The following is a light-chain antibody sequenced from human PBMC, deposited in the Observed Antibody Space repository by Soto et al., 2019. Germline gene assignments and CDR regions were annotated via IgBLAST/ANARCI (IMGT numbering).Light chain of an antibody. J-gene: IGLJ3*02. Sequence: QLVLTQSSSASASLGSSVKNTCTLSSGHSSYIIAWHQQQPGKAPRYLMKLEGSGSYNKGSGVPDRFSGSSSGADRYLTISNLQFEDEADYYCETWDSNSWVFGGETKLTVL. CDR3: ETWDSNSWV. CDR1: SGHSSYI. CDR2: LEGSGSY. V-gene: IGLV4-60*02.